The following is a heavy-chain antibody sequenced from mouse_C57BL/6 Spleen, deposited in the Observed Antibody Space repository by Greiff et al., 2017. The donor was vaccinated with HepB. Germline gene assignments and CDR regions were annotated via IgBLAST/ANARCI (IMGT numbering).Heavy chain of an antibody. D-gene: IGHD1-2*01. V-gene: IGHV1-62-3*01. J-gene: IGHJ1*03. Sequence: VQLQQPGAELVQPGASVKLSCKASGYTFTSYWMHWVQQSPGRGLEWIGRIDPNSGGTKYIEKFKSRATMTGDKASSTGYMQMSSLTSEDTAAYDCARANYDGSRDCDMDDWGTGTTVTVSS. CDR2: IDPNSGGT. CDR1: GYTFTSYW. CDR3: ARANYDGSRDCDMDD.